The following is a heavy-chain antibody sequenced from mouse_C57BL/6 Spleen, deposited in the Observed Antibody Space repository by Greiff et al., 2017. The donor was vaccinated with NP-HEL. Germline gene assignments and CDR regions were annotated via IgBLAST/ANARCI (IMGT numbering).Heavy chain of an antibody. Sequence: VQLQQSGPELVKPGASVKISCKASGYAFTSSWMHWVKQRPGQGLEWIGRIYPGDGATNYNGKFKGKATLTADKSSSTAYMQLSSLTSEDSAVYCGARGGYDCGYAMDYWGQGTSVTVSS. CDR2: IYPGDGAT. V-gene: IGHV1-82*01. J-gene: IGHJ4*01. CDR3: ARGGYDCGYAMDY. CDR1: GYAFTSSW. D-gene: IGHD2-4*01.